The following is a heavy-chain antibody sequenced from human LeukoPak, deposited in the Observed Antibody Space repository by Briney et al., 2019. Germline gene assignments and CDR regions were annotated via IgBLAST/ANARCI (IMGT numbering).Heavy chain of an antibody. CDR2: ISSSGSTK. D-gene: IGHD1-1*01. V-gene: IGHV3-48*03. Sequence: PGGSLRLSCAASGFTFRSYEMNWVRQAPGKGLEWVSYISSSGSTKYYADSVKGRFTISRDNAKNSLYLQMNSLRAEDTAVYYCARKTDHQTGGDYWGQGTLVTVSS. CDR1: GFTFRSYE. J-gene: IGHJ4*02. CDR3: ARKTDHQTGGDY.